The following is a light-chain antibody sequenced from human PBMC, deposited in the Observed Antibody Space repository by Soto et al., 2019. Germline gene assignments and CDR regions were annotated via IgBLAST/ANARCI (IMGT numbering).Light chain of an antibody. J-gene: IGKJ1*01. CDR3: QQYSNWPAWT. Sequence: EIVMTQSPATLSVSPGERATLSCRASQSVSSNLAWYQQKPGQAPRLLIYGASTRATGIPARFSGSGSGTEFLLTISSLQSEDSAVYYCQQYSNWPAWTFGQGTKVEIK. V-gene: IGKV3-15*01. CDR1: QSVSSN. CDR2: GAS.